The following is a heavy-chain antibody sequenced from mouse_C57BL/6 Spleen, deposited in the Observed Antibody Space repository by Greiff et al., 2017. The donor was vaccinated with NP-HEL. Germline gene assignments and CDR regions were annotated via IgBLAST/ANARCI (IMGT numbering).Heavy chain of an antibody. J-gene: IGHJ2*01. CDR3: ARNYYDYDEGLYFDY. Sequence: VQLKQSGPVLVKPGASVKMSCKASGYTFTDYYMNWVKQSHGKSLEWIGVINPYNGGTSYNQKFKGKATLTVDKSSSTAYMELNSLTSEDSAVYYCARNYYDYDEGLYFDYWGQGTTLTVSS. D-gene: IGHD2-4*01. CDR2: INPYNGGT. CDR1: GYTFTDYY. V-gene: IGHV1-19*01.